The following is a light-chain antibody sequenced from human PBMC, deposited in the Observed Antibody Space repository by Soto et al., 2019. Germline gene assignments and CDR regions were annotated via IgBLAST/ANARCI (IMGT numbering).Light chain of an antibody. CDR2: GAS. J-gene: IGKJ1*01. CDR1: QSVSTNF. CDR3: QQYGRTSWT. V-gene: IGKV3-20*01. Sequence: EIVLTQSPGTLSLSPGEGATLSCRASQSVSTNFFAWYQQKPGQAPRLLIYGASTRATGIPDWFSGSGSGTDFTLTISRLEPEDVAVYYCQQYGRTSWTIGQGTKVEIK.